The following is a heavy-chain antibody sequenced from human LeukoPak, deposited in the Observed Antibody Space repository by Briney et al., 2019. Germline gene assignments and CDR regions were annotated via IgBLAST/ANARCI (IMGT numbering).Heavy chain of an antibody. CDR3: ARVPPSYYDSSGYYRYYFDY. D-gene: IGHD3-22*01. J-gene: IGHJ4*02. CDR1: GFTFSSYS. CDR2: FSSRSSYI. V-gene: IGHV3-21*01. Sequence: GSLRLSWAASGFTFSSYSMNWVRQAPGKGLEWVSSFSSRSSYIYYADSVKGRFTISRDNAKNSLYLQMNSLRAEDTAVYYCARVPPSYYDSSGYYRYYFDYWGQGTLVTVSS.